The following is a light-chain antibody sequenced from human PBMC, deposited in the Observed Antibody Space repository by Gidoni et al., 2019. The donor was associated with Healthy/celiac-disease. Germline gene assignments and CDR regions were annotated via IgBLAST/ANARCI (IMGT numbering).Light chain of an antibody. J-gene: IGKJ2*01. Sequence: DIPMTPSPSTLSASVGDRVTITFRASQSISTWLAWYQQKPGKAPKLLIYKASSLESGVPSRFSGRGSGTEFTLTISSLQPDDFATYYCQQYNSYSYTFGQXTKLEIK. CDR1: QSISTW. CDR2: KAS. CDR3: QQYNSYSYT. V-gene: IGKV1-5*03.